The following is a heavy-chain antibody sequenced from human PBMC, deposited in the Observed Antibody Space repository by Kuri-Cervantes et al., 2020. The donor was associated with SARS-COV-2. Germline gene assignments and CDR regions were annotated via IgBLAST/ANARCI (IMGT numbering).Heavy chain of an antibody. CDR1: GYSISSGYY. D-gene: IGHD3-10*01. V-gene: IGHV4-38-2*02. J-gene: IGHJ4*02. CDR3: ARVWVGGSGSYYNGFDY. Sequence: SETLSLTCTVSGYSISSGYYWGWIRQPPGKGLEWIGSIYHSGSTYYNPSLKSRVTISVDTSKNQFSLKLSSVTAADTAVYYRARVWVGGSGSYYNGFDYWGQGTLVTVSS. CDR2: IYHSGST.